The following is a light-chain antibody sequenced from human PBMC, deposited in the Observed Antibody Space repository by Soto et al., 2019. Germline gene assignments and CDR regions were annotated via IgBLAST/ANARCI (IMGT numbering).Light chain of an antibody. CDR2: DAS. Sequence: IGLKQSPATLSLSPGERATLSCRASQSVSSYLAWYQQKPGQAPRLLIYDASNRATGIPARFSGSGSGTDFTLTISRLEPEDFAVYYCQQYGSSPYTFGQ. J-gene: IGKJ2*01. CDR3: QQYGSSPYT. V-gene: IGKV3-20*01. CDR1: QSVSSY.